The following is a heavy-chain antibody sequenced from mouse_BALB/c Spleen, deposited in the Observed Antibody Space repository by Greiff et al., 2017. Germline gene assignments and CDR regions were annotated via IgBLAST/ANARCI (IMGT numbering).Heavy chain of an antibody. V-gene: IGHV1-87*01. CDR3: APDYDGFAY. D-gene: IGHD2-4*01. CDR2: IYPGDGDT. CDR1: GYTFTSYW. Sequence: QVQLQQSGAELARPGASVKLSCKASGYTFTSYWMQWVKQRPGQGLEWIGAIYPGDGDTRYTQKFKGKATLTADKSSSTAYMQLSSLASEDYAVYYCAPDYDGFAYWGQGTLVTVSA. J-gene: IGHJ3*01.